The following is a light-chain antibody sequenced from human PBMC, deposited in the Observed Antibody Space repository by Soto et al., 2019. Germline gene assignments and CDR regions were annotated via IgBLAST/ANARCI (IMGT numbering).Light chain of an antibody. V-gene: IGKV3-11*01. CDR2: DAS. CDR3: QQRGNWPLT. J-gene: IGKJ4*01. Sequence: EIVLTQSPGTLSVSPGERVTLSCRASQSVNSNYLAWYQQKPGQAPRLLIYDASNRATGIPARFSGSGSGTDFTLTITSLEPEDFAVYYCQQRGNWPLTFGGGTKLEIK. CDR1: QSVNSNY.